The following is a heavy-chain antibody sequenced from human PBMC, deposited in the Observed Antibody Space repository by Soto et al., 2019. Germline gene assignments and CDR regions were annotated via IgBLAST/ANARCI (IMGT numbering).Heavy chain of an antibody. V-gene: IGHV6-1*01. CDR2: TYYRSKWYN. CDR1: GDSGSSNSAA. J-gene: IGHJ4*02. CDR3: AREGGYSSSWFPRYFDY. Sequence: SQTLSLTCAISGDSGSSNSAAWNWIRQSPSRGLEWLGRTYYRSKWYNDYAVSVKSRITINPDTSKNQFSLQLNSVTPEDTAVYYCAREGGYSSSWFPRYFDYWGQGTLVTVSS. D-gene: IGHD6-13*01.